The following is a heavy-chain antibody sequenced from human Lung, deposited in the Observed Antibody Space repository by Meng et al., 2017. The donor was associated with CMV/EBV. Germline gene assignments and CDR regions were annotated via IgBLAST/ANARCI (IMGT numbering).Heavy chain of an antibody. D-gene: IGHD3-22*01. CDR2: IHHSGTT. Sequence: SXTLSLXCVVSGGSISSSKWWSWVRQPPGKGLEWIGAIHHSGTTNYNTSLKSRVTMSVDRSKNHFSLSLTSVTAADTAVYFCARADSSYFDVSAYYPDAFDIWXQGTXVT. CDR3: ARADSSYFDVSAYYPDAFDI. J-gene: IGHJ3*02. V-gene: IGHV4-4*02. CDR1: GGSISSSKW.